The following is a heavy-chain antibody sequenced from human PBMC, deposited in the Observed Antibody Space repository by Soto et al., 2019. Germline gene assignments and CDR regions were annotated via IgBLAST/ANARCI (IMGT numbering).Heavy chain of an antibody. J-gene: IGHJ4*02. CDR3: ARETGLRSSGWSYYFDF. CDR1: GFTLSSDS. Sequence: EVQLVESGGGMVQPGGSLRVSCAASGFTLSSDSMHWVRQAPGKGLEWVSYISGSGGTIYYADSVKGRFTISRDNAKNSLCVQMNSLRDEDTAVYFCARETGLRSSGWSYYFDFWGQGTRVTVSS. CDR2: ISGSGGTI. V-gene: IGHV3-48*02. D-gene: IGHD6-19*01.